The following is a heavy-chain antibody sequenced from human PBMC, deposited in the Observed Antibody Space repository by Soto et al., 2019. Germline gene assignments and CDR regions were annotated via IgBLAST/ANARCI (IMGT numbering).Heavy chain of an antibody. D-gene: IGHD6-25*01. J-gene: IGHJ5*02. CDR2: MYYSGST. CDR1: GSSISSSDFY. Sequence: PSETLSLTCTVSGSSISSSDFYWGWLRQTPGKGLEFIGSMYYSGSTYYNPSLKSRLTISVDTSKNQFTLKLISVTAADTAVYYCAVVDSTGNWFDPWGEGALVTVSS. CDR3: AVVDSTGNWFDP. V-gene: IGHV4-39*01.